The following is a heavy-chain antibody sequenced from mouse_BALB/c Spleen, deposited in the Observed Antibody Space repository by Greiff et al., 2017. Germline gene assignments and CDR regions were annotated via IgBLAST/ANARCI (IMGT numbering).Heavy chain of an antibody. CDR2: ISSGGSYT. D-gene: IGHD2-14*01. CDR3: ARQGYRYEDAMDY. CDR1: GFTFSSYG. Sequence: EVNVVESGGDLVKPGGSLKLSCAASGFTFSSYGMSWVRQTPDKRLEWVATISSGGSYTYYPDSVKGRFTISRDNAKNTLYLQMSSLKSEDTAMYYCARQGYRYEDAMDYWGQGTSVTVSS. V-gene: IGHV5-6*01. J-gene: IGHJ4*01.